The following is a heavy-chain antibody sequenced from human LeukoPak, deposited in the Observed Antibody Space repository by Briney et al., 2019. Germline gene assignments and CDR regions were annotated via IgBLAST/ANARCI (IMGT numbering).Heavy chain of an antibody. D-gene: IGHD2-2*01. Sequence: ASVKVSCKASGYTFTSYGISWVRQAPGQGLEWMGWISAYNGNTNYAQKLQGRVTMTTDTSTSTAYMELRSLRPDDTAVYYCAKDIVAVHGGNAFDIWGQGTMVTVSS. CDR3: AKDIVAVHGGNAFDI. J-gene: IGHJ3*02. CDR2: ISAYNGNT. V-gene: IGHV1-18*01. CDR1: GYTFTSYG.